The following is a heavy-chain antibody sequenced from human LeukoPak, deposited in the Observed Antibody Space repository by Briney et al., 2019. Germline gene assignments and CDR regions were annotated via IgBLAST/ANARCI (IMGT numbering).Heavy chain of an antibody. CDR1: GFTFSSYA. D-gene: IGHD6-13*01. V-gene: IGHV3-23*01. Sequence: GGSLRLSCAASGFTFSSYAMSWVRRAPGKGLEWVSAISGSGGSTYYADSVKGRFTISRDSSKNTLYLQMNSLRAEDTAVYYCAKGRIAAAGFWYFDLWGRGTLVTVSS. CDR3: AKGRIAAAGFWYFDL. CDR2: ISGSGGST. J-gene: IGHJ2*01.